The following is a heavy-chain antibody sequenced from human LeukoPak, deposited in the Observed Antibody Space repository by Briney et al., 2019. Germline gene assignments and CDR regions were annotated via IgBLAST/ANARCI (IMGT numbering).Heavy chain of an antibody. CDR2: IHPKSGDT. J-gene: IGHJ4*02. CDR1: GYSFTGHY. V-gene: IGHV1-2*02. CDR3: ARDYFGNSLLDY. D-gene: IGHD4-23*01. Sequence: ASVKVSCKTSGYSFTGHYVHWVRQAPGQGLEWMGWIHPKSGDTNYALKFHGRVTMTRDTSISTVYMDLSRLSSDDTAVYYCARDYFGNSLLDYWGQGALVTVSS.